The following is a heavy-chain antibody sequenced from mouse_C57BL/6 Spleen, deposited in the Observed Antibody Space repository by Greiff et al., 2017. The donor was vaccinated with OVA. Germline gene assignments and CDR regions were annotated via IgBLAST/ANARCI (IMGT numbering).Heavy chain of an antibody. V-gene: IGHV5-4*01. J-gene: IGHJ2*01. CDR1: GFTFSSYA. D-gene: IGHD1-1*01. Sequence: EVNLVESGGGLVKPGGSLKLSCAASGFTFSSYAMSWVRQTPEKRLEWVATISDGGSYTYYPDNVKGRFTISRDNAKNNLYLQMSHLKSEDTAMYYCAREGYGSSSYYFDYWGQGTTLTVSS. CDR3: AREGYGSSSYYFDY. CDR2: ISDGGSYT.